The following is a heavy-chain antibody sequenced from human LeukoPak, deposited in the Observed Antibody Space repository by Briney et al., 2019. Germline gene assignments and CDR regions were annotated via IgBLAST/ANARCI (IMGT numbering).Heavy chain of an antibody. CDR1: GYTFTSYD. CDR3: ARGRRTTIFGVVNGYGMDV. Sequence: ASVKVSCKASGYTFTSYDINWVRQATGQGLEWMGWMNPNSGNTGYAQKFQGRVTMTRNTSISTAYMELSSLRSEDTAVYYCARGRRTTIFGVVNGYGMDVWGQGTTVTVFS. CDR2: MNPNSGNT. J-gene: IGHJ6*02. V-gene: IGHV1-8*01. D-gene: IGHD3-3*01.